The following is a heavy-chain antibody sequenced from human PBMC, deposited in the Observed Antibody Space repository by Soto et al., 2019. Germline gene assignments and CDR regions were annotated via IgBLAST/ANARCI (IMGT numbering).Heavy chain of an antibody. CDR3: AREGYCSSTSCYIDKY. Sequence: QVQLVQSGAEVKKPGASVKVSCKASGYTFAGYYMHWVRQAPGQGLEWMGWINPNSGGTNYAQKVQGRVTMTRDTSISTAYMELSRLRSDDTAVYYCAREGYCSSTSCYIDKYWGQGTLVTVSS. V-gene: IGHV1-2*02. CDR2: INPNSGGT. CDR1: GYTFAGYY. D-gene: IGHD2-2*02. J-gene: IGHJ4*02.